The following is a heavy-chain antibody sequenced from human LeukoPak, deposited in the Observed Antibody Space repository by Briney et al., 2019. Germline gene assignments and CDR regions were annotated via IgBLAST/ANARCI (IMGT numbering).Heavy chain of an antibody. V-gene: IGHV3-7*01. J-gene: IGHJ6*03. CDR2: IKEDGSEK. Sequence: GGSLRLSCAASGFTFSTYWMSWVRQAPGKGLEWVASIKEDGSEKYYVDSVKGRFTISRDNAKNTLYLQMNSLRAEDTAVYYCARREQQDDYYYYYYMDVWGKGTTVTVSS. CDR1: GFTFSTYW. D-gene: IGHD6-13*01. CDR3: ARREQQDDYYYYYYMDV.